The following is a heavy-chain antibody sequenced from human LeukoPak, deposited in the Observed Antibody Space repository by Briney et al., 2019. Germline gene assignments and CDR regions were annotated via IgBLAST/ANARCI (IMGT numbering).Heavy chain of an antibody. CDR3: ARSRITIFGVANYYFDY. CDR2: INPNSGGT. CDR1: GYTFTGYY. V-gene: IGHV1-2*04. Sequence: GESLKISCKASGYTFTGYYMHWVRQAPGQGLEWMGWINPNSGGTNYAQKFQGWVTMTRDTSISTAYMELSRLRSDDTAVYYCARSRITIFGVANYYFDYWGQGTLVTVSS. J-gene: IGHJ4*02. D-gene: IGHD3-3*01.